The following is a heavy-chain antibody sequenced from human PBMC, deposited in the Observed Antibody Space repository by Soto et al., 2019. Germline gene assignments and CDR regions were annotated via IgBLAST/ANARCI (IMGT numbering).Heavy chain of an antibody. CDR1: GYGFTTYW. D-gene: IGHD3-16*01. J-gene: IGHJ4*02. CDR2: ISPGDAET. V-gene: IGHV5-51*01. Sequence: GESLKISCKGSGYGFTTYWIGWVRQRPGKGLEWMALISPGDAETRYSPSFEGQVIFSADRSINTAYVQWRSLKASDTAMYYCTRGLGAGLMGDYWGQGTLVTVSS. CDR3: TRGLGAGLMGDY.